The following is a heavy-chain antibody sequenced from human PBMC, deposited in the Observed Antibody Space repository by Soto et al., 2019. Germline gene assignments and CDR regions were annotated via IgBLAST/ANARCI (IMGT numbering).Heavy chain of an antibody. CDR3: ARVPIPGGWYYYYYGMDV. V-gene: IGHV1-8*01. Sequence: ASVKVSCKASGYTFTSYDINWVRQATGQGLEWMGWMNPNSGNTGYAQKFQGRVTMTRNTSISTAYMELSSLRSEDTAVYYCARVPIPGGWYYYYYGMDVWGQGTTVTVSS. J-gene: IGHJ6*02. D-gene: IGHD2-8*02. CDR1: GYTFTSYD. CDR2: MNPNSGNT.